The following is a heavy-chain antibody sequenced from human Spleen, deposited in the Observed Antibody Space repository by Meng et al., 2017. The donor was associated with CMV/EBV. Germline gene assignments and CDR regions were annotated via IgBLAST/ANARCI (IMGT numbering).Heavy chain of an antibody. J-gene: IGHJ6*02. CDR2: IKQDGSEK. CDR3: HTAPREPRFLEWLIYV. V-gene: IGHV3-7*01. CDR1: GFTFSSYW. D-gene: IGHD3-3*01. Sequence: GGSLRLSCAASGFTFSSYWMSWVRQAPGKGLEWVANIKQDGSEKYYVDSVKGRFTISRDNAKNSLYLQMNSLRAEDTAVYYCHTAPREPRFLEWLIYVWGQGTTVTVSS.